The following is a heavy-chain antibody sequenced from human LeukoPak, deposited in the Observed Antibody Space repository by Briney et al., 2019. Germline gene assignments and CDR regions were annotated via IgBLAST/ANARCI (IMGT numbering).Heavy chain of an antibody. CDR1: GGSISSGGYY. Sequence: PSETLSLTCTVSGGSISSGGYYWSWIRQHPGKGLKWIGYIYYSGSAYYNPSLKSRVTMSVDTSKNQFSLRLTSVTAADTAVYYCARRFCSVTTCYYYFDYWGQGTLVTVSS. CDR3: ARRFCSVTTCYYYFDY. V-gene: IGHV4-31*03. CDR2: IYYSGSA. J-gene: IGHJ4*02. D-gene: IGHD2-2*01.